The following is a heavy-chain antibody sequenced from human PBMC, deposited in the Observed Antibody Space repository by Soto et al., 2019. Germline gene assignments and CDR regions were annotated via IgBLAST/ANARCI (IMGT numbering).Heavy chain of an antibody. CDR1: GGSISSYY. J-gene: IGHJ4*02. CDR3: ARVGGYSDSSGYYPVPEYYFDY. Sequence: SSETLSLTCTVSGGSISSYYWIWIRQPPGKGLEWIGYIYYSGSTNYNPSLKSRVTISVDTSKNQFSLKLSSVTAADTAVYYCARVGGYSDSSGYYPVPEYYFDYWGQGTLVTVSS. V-gene: IGHV4-59*01. D-gene: IGHD3-22*01. CDR2: IYYSGST.